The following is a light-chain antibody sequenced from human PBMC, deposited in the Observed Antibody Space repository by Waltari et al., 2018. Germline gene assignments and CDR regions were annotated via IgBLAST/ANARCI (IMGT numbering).Light chain of an antibody. V-gene: IGKV3-20*01. J-gene: IGKJ1*01. Sequence: ESVLTQSPDTLSLSPGERATLSCRASQTVNSNYLAWYQQKSGQAPRLLIYGASKRATGIPDRFSGSGSETAFTLTISRLEPEDFAVYYCQLYGTSFLWTFDQGTRVEI. CDR1: QTVNSNY. CDR3: QLYGTSFLWT. CDR2: GAS.